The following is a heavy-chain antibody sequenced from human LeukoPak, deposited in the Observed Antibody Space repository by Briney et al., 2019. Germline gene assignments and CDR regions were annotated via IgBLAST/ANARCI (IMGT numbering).Heavy chain of an antibody. D-gene: IGHD4-17*01. J-gene: IGHJ1*01. CDR3: ARPLYGDFAKYFQR. CDR1: GFTFSSYW. V-gene: IGHV3-74*01. CDR2: INKDGSST. Sequence: GGSLRLSCAASGFTFSSYWMHWVRQAPGKGLVCVSHINKDGSSTSYADSVKGRFTISRDNAKNTLYLQMSSLRAEDTALYYCARPLYGDFAKYFQRWGQGTLVTVSS.